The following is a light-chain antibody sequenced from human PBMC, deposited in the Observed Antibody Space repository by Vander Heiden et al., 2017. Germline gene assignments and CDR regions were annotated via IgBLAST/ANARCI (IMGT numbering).Light chain of an antibody. CDR3: QSADSSGTYWV. V-gene: IGLV3-25*03. J-gene: IGLJ3*02. Sequence: SHELTQPPSVSVSPGQTARITCSGDALPKQYAYWYQQKPGQAPVLVIYKDSERPSGIPERFSGSSSGTTVTLTISGVQAEDEADYYCQSADSSGTYWVFVGGTKLTVL. CDR1: ALPKQY. CDR2: KDS.